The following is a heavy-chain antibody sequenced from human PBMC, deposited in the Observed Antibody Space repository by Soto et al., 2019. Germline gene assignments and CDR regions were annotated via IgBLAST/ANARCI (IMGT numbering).Heavy chain of an antibody. V-gene: IGHV4-30-2*01. CDR2: IYHTGTT. Sequence: SETLSLTCAVSGGSVTTSDYSWSWIRQPPGRGLEWIGSIYHTGTTHYIPSLKSRVTMSLDKSKNQFSLDLTSMTAADTAVYYCVRERTIFGVAPGGGVDVWGRGTTVTVSS. CDR3: VRERTIFGVAPGGGVDV. D-gene: IGHD3-3*01. CDR1: GGSVTTSDYS. J-gene: IGHJ6*02.